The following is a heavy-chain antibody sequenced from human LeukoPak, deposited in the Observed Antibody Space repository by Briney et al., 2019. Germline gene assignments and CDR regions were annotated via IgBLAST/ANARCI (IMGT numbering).Heavy chain of an antibody. CDR3: ARGLYGYGHTFDY. J-gene: IGHJ4*02. CDR2: MNPNSGST. CDR1: GYTFTSYD. V-gene: IGHV1-8*01. D-gene: IGHD5-12*01. Sequence: ASVKVSCKASGYTFTSYDINWVRQATGQGLEWMGWMNPNSGSTGYAQKFQGGVTMTRRTTISTAYMELSSLRSEDAAVYYCARGLYGYGHTFDYWGQGTLVTVSS.